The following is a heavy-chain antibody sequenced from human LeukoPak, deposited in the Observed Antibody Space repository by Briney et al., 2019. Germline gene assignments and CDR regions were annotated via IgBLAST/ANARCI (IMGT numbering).Heavy chain of an antibody. CDR1: GFTFSSYA. Sequence: GGSLRLSCAASGFTFSSYAMQWVRQAPGEGLEWVAVTSYDGSNKYYADAVKGRFTISRDNSKNTLYLQMSSLRAEDTAVYYCAREMATTETLDYWGQGTLVTVSS. CDR3: AREMATTETLDY. V-gene: IGHV3-30-3*01. J-gene: IGHJ4*02. CDR2: TSYDGSNK. D-gene: IGHD5-12*01.